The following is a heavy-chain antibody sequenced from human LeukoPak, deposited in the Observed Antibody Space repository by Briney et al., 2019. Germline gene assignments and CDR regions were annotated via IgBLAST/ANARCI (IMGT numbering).Heavy chain of an antibody. D-gene: IGHD2-2*01. J-gene: IGHJ5*02. Sequence: ASVKVSCKASGYTFTGYYIHWVRQAPGQGLEWMGWINPNSGGTNYAQKFQGRVTMTRDTPISTAYMELSRLRSDDTAVYYCARGYCSSTSCYVVSYNWFDPWGQGTLVTVSS. CDR2: INPNSGGT. CDR3: ARGYCSSTSCYVVSYNWFDP. CDR1: GYTFTGYY. V-gene: IGHV1-2*02.